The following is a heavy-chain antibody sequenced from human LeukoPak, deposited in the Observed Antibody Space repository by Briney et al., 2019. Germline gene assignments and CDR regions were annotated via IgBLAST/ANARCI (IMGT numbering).Heavy chain of an antibody. Sequence: PSETLSLTCTVSAGSISSHYWSWIRQPPGKGLEYIGYISYSGSTNYNPSLKSRVTISVDTSKNQFSLRLSSVTAADTAVYYCARERFSLFGVGHYFDYWGQGTLVTVSS. V-gene: IGHV4-59*11. CDR2: ISYSGST. J-gene: IGHJ4*02. CDR1: AGSISSHY. D-gene: IGHD3-3*01. CDR3: ARERFSLFGVGHYFDY.